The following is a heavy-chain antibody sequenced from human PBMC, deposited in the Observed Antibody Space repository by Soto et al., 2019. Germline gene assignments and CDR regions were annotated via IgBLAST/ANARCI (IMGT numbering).Heavy chain of an antibody. D-gene: IGHD6-19*01. CDR3: ARGVAGSGFDL. J-gene: IGHJ4*02. V-gene: IGHV6-1*01. Sequence: SQTLSLTCAFSGYSVSSNTAAWNFIRSSPSRGLEWPGRRYYRSNWRHDYAVSVKSRITVNPDTSKNPFSLQLNSVTPDDTAVYYCARGVAGSGFDLWGQGTLVTVS. CDR1: GYSVSSNTAA. CDR2: RYYRSNWRH.